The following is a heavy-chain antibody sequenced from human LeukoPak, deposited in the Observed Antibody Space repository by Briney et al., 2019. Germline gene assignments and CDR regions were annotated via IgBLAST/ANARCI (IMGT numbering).Heavy chain of an antibody. Sequence: PGGSLRLSCAASGFTFSNHGMHWVRQAPGKGLEWVAVISYDGSNKYYADSVKGRFTIPRDNSKNTLYLQMNGLRAEDTAVYSCARGIAVATYYYYGMDVWGQGTTVTVSS. CDR1: GFTFSNHG. V-gene: IGHV3-30*03. D-gene: IGHD6-19*01. CDR2: ISYDGSNK. CDR3: ARGIAVATYYYYGMDV. J-gene: IGHJ6*02.